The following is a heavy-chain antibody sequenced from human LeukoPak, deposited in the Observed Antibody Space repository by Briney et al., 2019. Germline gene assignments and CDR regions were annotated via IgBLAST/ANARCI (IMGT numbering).Heavy chain of an antibody. J-gene: IGHJ3*02. CDR3: ARHFTSSYSFDI. Sequence: PSETLSLTCTVSGGSISSDYWSWIRQPPGKGLEWIGYIYYSESTYYNPSLKSRVTISVDTSKNQFSLKLSSVTAADTAVYYCARHFTSSYSFDIWGQGTMVTVSS. CDR1: GGSISSDY. D-gene: IGHD3-16*01. CDR2: IYYSEST. V-gene: IGHV4-59*08.